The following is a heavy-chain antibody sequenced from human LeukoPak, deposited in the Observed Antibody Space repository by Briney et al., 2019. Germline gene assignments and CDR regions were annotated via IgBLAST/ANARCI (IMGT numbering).Heavy chain of an antibody. CDR2: VLPYSYTT. V-gene: IGHV3-72*01. CDR1: GFVLRDYH. J-gene: IGHJ3*02. CDR3: VRGQNSFDI. D-gene: IGHD2/OR15-2a*01. Sequence: GGSLRLSCAATGFVLRDYHMDWVRQAPGKGLEWLGRVLPYSYTTQYAASVKGRFTVSRDDSKSSLFLQMDSLKTEDTVVYYCVRGQNSFDIWGHGTMVTVSS.